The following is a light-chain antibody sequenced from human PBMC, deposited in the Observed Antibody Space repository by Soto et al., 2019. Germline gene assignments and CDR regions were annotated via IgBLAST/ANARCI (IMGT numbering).Light chain of an antibody. J-gene: IGLJ1*01. V-gene: IGLV2-14*01. Sequence: QSALTQPASVSGSPGQSITISCTGTTSDVGGYDYVSWYQQHPGKAPKFIIYEVSNRPSGVSNRFSGSKSGNTASLTSSGLQAEDEAEYSCSSYTSSVSYVFGTGTKVTVL. CDR1: TSDVGGYDY. CDR2: EVS. CDR3: SSYTSSVSYV.